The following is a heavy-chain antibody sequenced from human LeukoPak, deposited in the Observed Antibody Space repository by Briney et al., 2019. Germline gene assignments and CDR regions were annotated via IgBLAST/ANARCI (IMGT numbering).Heavy chain of an antibody. CDR2: ISETGRST. D-gene: IGHD5-12*01. Sequence: PGGSLRLSCVASGFTFSTFAMNWVRQAPGKGLEWVSTISETGRSTYYADSVKGQFTISRDNSKNTLYLQMNSLRAEDTAVYYCGRWLRLGGFDYWGQGTLVTVSS. J-gene: IGHJ4*02. CDR3: GRWLRLGGFDY. V-gene: IGHV3-23*01. CDR1: GFTFSTFA.